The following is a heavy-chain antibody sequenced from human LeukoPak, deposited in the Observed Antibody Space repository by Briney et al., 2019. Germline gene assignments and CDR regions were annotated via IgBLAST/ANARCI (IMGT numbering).Heavy chain of an antibody. Sequence: SGGSLRLSCAASGFTVSSNYMSWVRQAPGKGLEWVSVIYSGGSTYYADSVKGGFTISRDNSKNTLYLQMNSLRAEDTAVYYCARGSYDILTGYGSLDYWGQGTLVTVSS. J-gene: IGHJ4*02. D-gene: IGHD3-9*01. CDR2: IYSGGST. V-gene: IGHV3-53*01. CDR1: GFTVSSNY. CDR3: ARGSYDILTGYGSLDY.